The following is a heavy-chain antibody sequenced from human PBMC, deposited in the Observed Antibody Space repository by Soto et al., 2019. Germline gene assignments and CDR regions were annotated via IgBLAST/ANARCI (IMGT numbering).Heavy chain of an antibody. J-gene: IGHJ4*02. Sequence: GGSLRLSCAASGYSFSDYYMIWVRQAPGKGLEWVSSISTTLDYIYYADSVKGRFTISRDNAENSLFLQLDSLSAEDTAVYYCARGNSRNSDYWGQGTLVTVSS. CDR1: GYSFSDYY. CDR3: ARGNSRNSDY. CDR2: ISTTLDYI. D-gene: IGHD6-13*01. V-gene: IGHV3-21*01.